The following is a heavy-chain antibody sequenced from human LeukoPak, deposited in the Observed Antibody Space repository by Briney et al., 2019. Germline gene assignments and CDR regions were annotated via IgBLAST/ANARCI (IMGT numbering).Heavy chain of an antibody. J-gene: IGHJ3*02. CDR1: GFTFDDYA. Sequence: GGSLRLSCAASGFTFDDYAMHWVRQAPGKGLVWVSRINSDGSSTSYADSVKGRFTISRDNAKNTLYLQMNSLRAEDTAVYYCARGRGYRSPDAFDIWGQGTMVTVSS. D-gene: IGHD5-12*01. CDR3: ARGRGYRSPDAFDI. V-gene: IGHV3-74*01. CDR2: INSDGSST.